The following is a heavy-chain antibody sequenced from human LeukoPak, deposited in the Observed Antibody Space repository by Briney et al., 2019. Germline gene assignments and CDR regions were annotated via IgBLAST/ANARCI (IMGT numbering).Heavy chain of an antibody. V-gene: IGHV3-30*02. J-gene: IGHJ3*02. CDR2: IRYDGSNK. CDR1: RFTFSTYG. Sequence: GGSLRLSCAASRFTFSTYGMHWVRQAPGKGLEWVAFIRYDGSNKYYADSVKGRFTISRDNSKNTLYLQMNSLRAEDTAVYYCAKVGIGYSYGFDAFDIWGQGTMVTVSS. CDR3: AKVGIGYSYGFDAFDI. D-gene: IGHD5-18*01.